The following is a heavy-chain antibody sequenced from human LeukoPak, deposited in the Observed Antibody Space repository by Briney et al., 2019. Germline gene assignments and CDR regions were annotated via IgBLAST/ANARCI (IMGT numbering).Heavy chain of an antibody. CDR1: GFSFNDYH. J-gene: IGHJ6*03. Sequence: GGSLRLSCAASGFSFNDYHMTWMRQAPGKGLEWVSYISSGGGTIIYYADSVKGRFTISKDNAKNSLYLQMNSLRAVDTAVYYCARVRKDYYYYYMDVWGKGTTVTVSS. CDR2: ISSGGGTII. V-gene: IGHV3-11*04. CDR3: ARVRKDYYYYYMDV.